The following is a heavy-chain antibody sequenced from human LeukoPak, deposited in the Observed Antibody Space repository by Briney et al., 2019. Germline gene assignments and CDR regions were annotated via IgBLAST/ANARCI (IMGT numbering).Heavy chain of an antibody. Sequence: ASVKVSCQASGYTFTSYDINWVRQATGQGLEWMGWMNPNSGNTGYAQKFQGRVTMTRNTSISTAYMELSSLRSEDTAVYYCARVRGIAAAGTLGYWGQGTLVTVSS. V-gene: IGHV1-8*01. CDR1: GYTFTSYD. CDR2: MNPNSGNT. D-gene: IGHD6-13*01. J-gene: IGHJ4*02. CDR3: ARVRGIAAAGTLGY.